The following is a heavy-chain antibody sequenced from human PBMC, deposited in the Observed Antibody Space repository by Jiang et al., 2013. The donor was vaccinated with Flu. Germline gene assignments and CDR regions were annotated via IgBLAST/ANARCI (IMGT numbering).Heavy chain of an antibody. CDR3: ARTGSKWIPRGWLDP. D-gene: IGHD5-12*01. CDR1: GFTFSNYG. J-gene: IGHJ5*02. CDR2: IWYDGSTR. V-gene: IGHV3-33*01. Sequence: QLVESGGGMVQPGRSLRLSCVASGFTFSNYGMHWVRQAPGKGLEWVAVIWYDGSTRYYADSVRGRFTISRDNSNNTLFLQMNSLRAEDTAVYYCARTGSKWIPRGWLDPWGQGTLVTVSS.